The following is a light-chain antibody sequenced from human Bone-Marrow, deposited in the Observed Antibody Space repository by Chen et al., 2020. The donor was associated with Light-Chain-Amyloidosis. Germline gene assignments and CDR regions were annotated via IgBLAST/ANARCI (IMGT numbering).Light chain of an antibody. V-gene: IGLV6-57*01. CDR3: QSYQGSSQGV. J-gene: IGLJ3*02. CDR1: SGSIATNY. CDR2: EDD. Sequence: NFMLTQPHSVSESPGQTVIIHCPRSSGSIATNYVQWSQQRPGSSPTTVIYEDDQRPSGGPDRFSGSIDRSSNSASLTISGLKTEDEADYYCQSYQGSSQGVFGGGTKLTVL.